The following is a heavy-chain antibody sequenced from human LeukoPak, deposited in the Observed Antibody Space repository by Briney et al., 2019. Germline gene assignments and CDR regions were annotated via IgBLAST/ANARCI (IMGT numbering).Heavy chain of an antibody. Sequence: PGGSLRLSCAASGFTFSSYEMNWVRQAPGKGLEWVSYISSSGSTIYYADSVKGRFTISRDNAKNSLYLQMNSLRAEDTAVYYCARSAYYYDSSGYNPGHDAFDIWGQGTMVTVSS. CDR3: ARSAYYYDSSGYNPGHDAFDI. CDR1: GFTFSSYE. J-gene: IGHJ3*02. V-gene: IGHV3-48*03. D-gene: IGHD3-22*01. CDR2: ISSSGSTI.